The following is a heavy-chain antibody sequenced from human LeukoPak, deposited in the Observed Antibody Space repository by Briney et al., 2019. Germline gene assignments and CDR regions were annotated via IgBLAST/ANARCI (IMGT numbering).Heavy chain of an antibody. CDR3: AKQIAAAGTSHPGIEVVGSFIIDY. CDR1: GFTFSSYA. Sequence: GGSLRLSCAASGFTFSSYAMSWVRQAPGKGLEWVSAISGSGGSTYYADSVKGRFTISRDNTKNTLYLQMNSLRAEDTAVYYCAKQIAAAGTSHPGIEVVGSFIIDYWGQGTLVTVSS. V-gene: IGHV3-23*01. CDR2: ISGSGGST. J-gene: IGHJ4*02. D-gene: IGHD6-13*01.